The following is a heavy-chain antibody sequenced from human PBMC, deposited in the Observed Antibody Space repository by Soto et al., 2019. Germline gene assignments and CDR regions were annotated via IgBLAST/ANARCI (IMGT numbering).Heavy chain of an antibody. D-gene: IGHD3-22*01. CDR1: GGSVTNINYF. V-gene: IGHV4-39*01. Sequence: PSETLSLTCGVSGGSVTNINYFWAWIRQSPGKGLEWIANIYYTGTTFYNPSLRSRVSMTIDASKNRFSLNLSSVTASDTALYYCARHEYVSSSYDLLDVWGRGTMVT. J-gene: IGHJ3*01. CDR3: ARHEYVSSSYDLLDV. CDR2: IYYTGTT.